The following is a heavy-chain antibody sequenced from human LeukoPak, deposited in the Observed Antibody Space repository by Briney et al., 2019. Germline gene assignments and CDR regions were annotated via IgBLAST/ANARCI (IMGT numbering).Heavy chain of an antibody. CDR3: ARGPRITLVRGGQWYHYMDV. J-gene: IGHJ6*03. V-gene: IGHV1-24*01. CDR2: FDPEDGET. D-gene: IGHD3-10*01. CDR1: GYTLTELS. Sequence: ASVKVSCKVSGYTLTELSMHWVRQAPGKGLEWMGGFDPEDGETIYAQKFQGRVTMTEDTSTDTAYMELSSLRSEETTVYYCARGPRITLVRGGQWYHYMDVWGKGTTVTISS.